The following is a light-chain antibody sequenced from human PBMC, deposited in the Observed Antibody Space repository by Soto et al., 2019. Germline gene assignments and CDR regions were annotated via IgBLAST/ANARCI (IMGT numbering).Light chain of an antibody. CDR2: EVT. CDR3: TSYEATYNLRV. J-gene: IGLJ3*02. CDR1: SSGVGGYNY. Sequence: SALTQPPSASGSPGQSVTISCTGTSSGVGGYNYVSWYQQHPGKAPKLMIYEVTKRPSGVPDRFSGSKSGNTASLTVSGLQAEDEADYYCTSYEATYNLRVFGGGTKLTVL. V-gene: IGLV2-8*01.